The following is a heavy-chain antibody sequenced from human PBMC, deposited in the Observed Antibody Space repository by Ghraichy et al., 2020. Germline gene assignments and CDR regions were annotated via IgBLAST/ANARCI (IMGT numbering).Heavy chain of an antibody. D-gene: IGHD4-23*01. CDR3: ARASKVVRFYYYDGMDV. CDR2: ITSTSRII. CDR1: GFTFGCYS. J-gene: IGHJ6*02. Sequence: GGSLRLSCVGSGFTFGCYSMNWVRQSPGKGLEWVSYITSTSRIIFYADSVKGRFTISRDNAKNSLSLQMNSLRDEDTAVYYCARASKVVRFYYYDGMDVWGQGNTVNVS. V-gene: IGHV3-48*02.